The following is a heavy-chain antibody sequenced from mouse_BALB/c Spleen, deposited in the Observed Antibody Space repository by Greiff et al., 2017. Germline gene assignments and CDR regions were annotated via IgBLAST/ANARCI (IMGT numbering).Heavy chain of an antibody. J-gene: IGHJ4*01. CDR2: IWAGGST. CDR3: AREGYYGNYGYAMDY. D-gene: IGHD2-1*01. Sequence: VQLVESGPGLVAPSQSLSITCTVSGFSLTSYGVHWVRQPPGKGLEWLGVIWAGGSTNYNSALMSRLSISKDNSKSQVFLKMNSLQTDDTAMYYCAREGYYGNYGYAMDYWGQGTSVTVSS. V-gene: IGHV2-9*02. CDR1: GFSLTSYG.